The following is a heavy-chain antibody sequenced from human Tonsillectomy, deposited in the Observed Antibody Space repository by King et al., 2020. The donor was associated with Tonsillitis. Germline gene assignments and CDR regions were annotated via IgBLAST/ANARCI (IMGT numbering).Heavy chain of an antibody. CDR1: GFTFSSYS. V-gene: IGHV3-21*01. Sequence: VQLVESGGGLVKPGGSLRLSCAASGFTFSSYSMNWVRQAPGKGLEGVSSINSNSYIYYADSVKGRFTISRDNAQNSLYLQMNSLRAEGTAVYYCAREGGYCSSTSGRWFHPWGQGPLVTVPS. J-gene: IGHJ5*02. D-gene: IGHD2-2*01. CDR3: AREGGYCSSTSGRWFHP. CDR2: INSNSYI.